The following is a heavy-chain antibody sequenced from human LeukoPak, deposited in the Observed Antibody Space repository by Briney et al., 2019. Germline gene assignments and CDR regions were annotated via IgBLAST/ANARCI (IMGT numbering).Heavy chain of an antibody. Sequence: PGGSLRLSCAASGFTFTTYAMSWVRQAPGKGLEWVSAISGSGGSTYYADSVKGRFTISRDNSKNTLYLQMNSLRAEDTAVYYCAKDSSSTSWRGLYYYMDVWGKGTTVTVSS. V-gene: IGHV3-23*01. CDR2: ISGSGGST. J-gene: IGHJ6*03. CDR1: GFTFTTYA. CDR3: AKDSSSTSWRGLYYYMDV. D-gene: IGHD2-2*01.